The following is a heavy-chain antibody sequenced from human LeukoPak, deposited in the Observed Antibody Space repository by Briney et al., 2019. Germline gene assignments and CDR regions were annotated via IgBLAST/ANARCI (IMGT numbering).Heavy chain of an antibody. Sequence: PSETLSLTCSVSGDSISSYYWSWIRQPPGKGLECVGYIFYSGSTNYNPSLKSRVIISVDTSKNQFSLKLSSVTAADTAVYYCARARYYYDSSGYLYFDYWGQGTLVTVSS. V-gene: IGHV4-59*01. CDR1: GDSISSYY. CDR2: IFYSGST. J-gene: IGHJ4*02. D-gene: IGHD3-22*01. CDR3: ARARYYYDSSGYLYFDY.